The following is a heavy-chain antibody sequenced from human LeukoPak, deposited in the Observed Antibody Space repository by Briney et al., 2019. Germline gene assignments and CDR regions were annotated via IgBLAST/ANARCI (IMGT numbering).Heavy chain of an antibody. CDR1: GFTFSTYA. J-gene: IGHJ4*02. D-gene: IGHD2-2*01. Sequence: PGGSLRLSCAASGFTFSTYAMHWVRQAPGKGLEWVSSISSSSTYIYYADSVKGRFTISRDNAKNSLYLQMNSLRAEDTGVYYCARELVAVPAAHTARGSWDWGQGTLVTVSS. CDR2: ISSSSTYI. V-gene: IGHV3-21*01. CDR3: ARELVAVPAAHTARGSWD.